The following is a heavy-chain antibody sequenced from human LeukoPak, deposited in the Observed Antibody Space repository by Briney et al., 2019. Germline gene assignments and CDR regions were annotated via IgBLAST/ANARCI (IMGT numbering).Heavy chain of an antibody. CDR2: IYTSGST. D-gene: IGHD1-26*01. CDR1: GDSIGSYY. V-gene: IGHV4-4*07. CDR3: ARGWSYTDY. Sequence: SETLSLTCTVSGDSIGSYYWSWIRQPAGKGLQWIGRIYTSGSTMYNPSLKSRVTMSVDTSKNQFSLKLRSVTAADTAVYYCARGWSYTDYWGQGTLVTVSS. J-gene: IGHJ4*02.